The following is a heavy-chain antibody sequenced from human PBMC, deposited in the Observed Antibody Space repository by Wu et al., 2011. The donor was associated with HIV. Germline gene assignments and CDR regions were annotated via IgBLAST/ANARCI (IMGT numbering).Heavy chain of an antibody. CDR3: ARGPLTTGPSWFDP. J-gene: IGHJ5*02. D-gene: IGHD4/OR15-4a*01. CDR2: LNPEDGQT. CDR1: GYSFTEYH. V-gene: IGHV1-69-2*01. Sequence: VQLVQSGAEVKKPGASVKVSCKVSGYSFTEYHMHWVRQAPGKGFEWLGLLNPEDGQTMYSEKFQVRVAITADMSTDTVFMELRSLRSEDTAIYYCARGPLTTGPSWFDPWGQGTPVTVSS.